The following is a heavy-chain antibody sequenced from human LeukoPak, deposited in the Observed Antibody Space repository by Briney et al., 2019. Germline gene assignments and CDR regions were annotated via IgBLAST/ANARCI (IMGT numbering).Heavy chain of an antibody. J-gene: IGHJ5*02. CDR3: ARHYLSDGILSTFDP. CDR2: IYYRGIT. CDR1: GGSISSSPYY. V-gene: IGHV4-39*01. Sequence: SGTLSLTCPVSGGSISSSPYYGGWIRQPPGKGLEWIWTIYYRGITYSNPSLNSRVTISLDTSKNQFSMRLRSVTAADTALYYCARHYLSDGILSTFDPWGQGTLVTVSS. D-gene: IGHD2-2*01.